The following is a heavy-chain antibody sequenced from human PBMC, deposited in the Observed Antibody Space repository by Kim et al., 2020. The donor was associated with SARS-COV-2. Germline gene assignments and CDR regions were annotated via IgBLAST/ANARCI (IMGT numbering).Heavy chain of an antibody. CDR1: GGTFSSYA. J-gene: IGHJ2*01. CDR2: IIPIFGTA. D-gene: IGHD5-18*01. V-gene: IGHV1-69*13. CDR3: ARDTAMVNGLWYFDL. Sequence: SVKVSCKASGGTFSSYAISWVRQAPGQGLEWMGGIIPIFGTANYAQKFQGRVTITADESTSTAYMELSSLRSEDTAVYYCARDTAMVNGLWYFDLWGRGTLVTVSS.